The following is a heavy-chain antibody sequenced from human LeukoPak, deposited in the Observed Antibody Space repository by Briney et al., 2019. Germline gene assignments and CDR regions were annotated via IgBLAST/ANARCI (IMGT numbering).Heavy chain of an antibody. J-gene: IGHJ4*02. CDR3: ARGRGYFGY. CDR1: GGSVSSGSYY. CDR2: IFDSGST. Sequence: SETLSLTCTVSGGSVSSGSYYWSWIRQPPEKGLEWIGYIFDSGSTNYNPSLKSRVTISVDTSKNQVSLKLSSVTAADTAVYYCARGRGYFGYWGQGTLVTVSS. V-gene: IGHV4-61*01.